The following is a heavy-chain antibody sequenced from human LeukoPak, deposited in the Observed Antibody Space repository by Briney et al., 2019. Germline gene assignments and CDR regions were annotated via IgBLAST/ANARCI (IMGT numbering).Heavy chain of an antibody. D-gene: IGHD3-3*01. CDR2: IGAYNGNT. Sequence: AVTVSLKCSGYTFTSYGFSWLRQPHGQGLEWVGWIGAYNGNTNYAQKLQARVTMTTDTSTSTAYMELRSLRSDDTAVYYCARGGWFGVDSYYYYYMDVWGKGTTVTVSS. J-gene: IGHJ6*03. V-gene: IGHV1-18*01. CDR3: ARGGWFGVDSYYYYYMDV. CDR1: GYTFTSYG.